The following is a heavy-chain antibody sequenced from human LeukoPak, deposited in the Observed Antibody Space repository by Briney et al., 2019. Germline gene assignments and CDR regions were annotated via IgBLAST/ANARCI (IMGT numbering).Heavy chain of an antibody. CDR3: ATGGYSGLFLFNY. D-gene: IGHD1-26*01. J-gene: IGHJ4*02. CDR1: GFNFGNYA. Sequence: GGSLRLSCAASGFNFGNYAMSWVRQAPGKGLEWVSGVSDGGGSTHYADSVKGRFTISRDTSKNTLYLQMNSLRVEDAAIYFCATGGYSGLFLFNYWGQGTLVTVSS. CDR2: VSDGGGST. V-gene: IGHV3-23*01.